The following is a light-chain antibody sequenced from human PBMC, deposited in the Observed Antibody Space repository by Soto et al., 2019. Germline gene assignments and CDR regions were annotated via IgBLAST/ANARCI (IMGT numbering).Light chain of an antibody. CDR3: QQYGSLPYT. V-gene: IGKV3-20*01. Sequence: EIVLTQSPGTLSLSPGERATLSCRASQSVSSSYLAWYQQKPGQAPRLLIYGASSRATGIPDRFSGSGSGTVLNLTISRLEPADFAVYYRQQYGSLPYTFRQGTKLEIK. CDR2: GAS. CDR1: QSVSSSY. J-gene: IGKJ2*01.